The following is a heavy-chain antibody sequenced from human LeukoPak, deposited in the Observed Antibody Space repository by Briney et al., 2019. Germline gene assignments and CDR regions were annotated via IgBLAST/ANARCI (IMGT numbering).Heavy chain of an antibody. D-gene: IGHD4-23*01. J-gene: IGHJ4*02. Sequence: GGSLRLSCAASGFTFSSFWMSWVRQAPGKGLEWVANIKQDGSEIHFVDSVKGRFTISRDNAKNSLYLQMNSLRAEDTAVYYCARERANSFWGQGTLVTVSS. CDR2: IKQDGSEI. V-gene: IGHV3-7*01. CDR1: GFTFSSFW. CDR3: ARERANSF.